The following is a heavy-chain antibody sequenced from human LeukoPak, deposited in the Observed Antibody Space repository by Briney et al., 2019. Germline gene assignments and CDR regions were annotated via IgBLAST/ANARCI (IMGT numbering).Heavy chain of an antibody. Sequence: SETLSLTCTVSGGSISSYYWSWIRQPPGKGLEWIGYIYYSGSTNYNPSLKSRVTMSIDTSKNQFSLKLTSVTAADTATYYCARETSLAGFASGLGFNYWGQGTTVTVSS. D-gene: IGHD6-19*01. CDR2: IYYSGST. CDR1: GGSISSYY. CDR3: ARETSLAGFASGLGFNY. V-gene: IGHV4-59*01. J-gene: IGHJ4*03.